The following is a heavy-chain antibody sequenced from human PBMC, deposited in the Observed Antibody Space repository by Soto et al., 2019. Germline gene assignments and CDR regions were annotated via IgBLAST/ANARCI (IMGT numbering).Heavy chain of an antibody. CDR2: IWYDGSNK. V-gene: IGHV3-33*01. Sequence: QVQLVESGGGVVQPGRSLRLSCAASGFTFSSYGMHWVRQAPGKGLEWVAVIWYDGSNKYYADSVKGRFTISRDNSKNTLYLQMNSLRAEDTAVYYCARDKRELNSYGMDVWGQGTTVTVSS. D-gene: IGHD1-26*01. CDR1: GFTFSSYG. J-gene: IGHJ6*02. CDR3: ARDKRELNSYGMDV.